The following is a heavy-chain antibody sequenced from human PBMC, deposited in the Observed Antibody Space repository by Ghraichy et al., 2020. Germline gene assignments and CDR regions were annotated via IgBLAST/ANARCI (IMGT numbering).Heavy chain of an antibody. CDR2: INHSGST. V-gene: IGHV4-34*01. Sequence: SETLSLTCAVYGGSFSGYYWSWIRQPPGKGLEWIGEINHSGSTNYNPSLKSRVTISVDTSKNQFSLKLSSVTAADTAVYYCARAAVVVVAATGRVSWFDPWGQGTLVTVSS. CDR3: ARAAVVVVAATGRVSWFDP. D-gene: IGHD2-15*01. J-gene: IGHJ5*02. CDR1: GGSFSGYY.